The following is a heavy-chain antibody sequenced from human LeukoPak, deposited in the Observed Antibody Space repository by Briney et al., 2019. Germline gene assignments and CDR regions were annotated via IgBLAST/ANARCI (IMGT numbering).Heavy chain of an antibody. V-gene: IGHV1-2*02. D-gene: IGHD3-10*01. J-gene: IGHJ6*02. CDR2: INPNNGAT. CDR1: GYRFNDCY. Sequence: AAVKVSFMASGYRFNDCYMHWVRQAPGQGRAWMAWINPNNGATNYDKNFQRRVTMTRDTSISTAYMELSGLKSDDTAVYYCARDRASVAYPTACDVWGQGTTVTVSS. CDR3: ARDRASVAYPTACDV.